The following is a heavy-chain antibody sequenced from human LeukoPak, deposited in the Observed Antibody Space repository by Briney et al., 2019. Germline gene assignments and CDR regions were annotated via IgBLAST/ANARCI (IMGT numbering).Heavy chain of an antibody. Sequence: SETLSLTCAVYGGSFSGYYWSWIRQPPGKGLEWIGEINHSGSTNYNPSLKSRATISVDTSKNQFSLKLNSVTAADTAVYYCAREACSGNDCAVFDFWGRGTLVTVSS. J-gene: IGHJ4*02. CDR1: GGSFSGYY. CDR2: INHSGST. CDR3: AREACSGNDCAVFDF. D-gene: IGHD2-15*01. V-gene: IGHV4-34*01.